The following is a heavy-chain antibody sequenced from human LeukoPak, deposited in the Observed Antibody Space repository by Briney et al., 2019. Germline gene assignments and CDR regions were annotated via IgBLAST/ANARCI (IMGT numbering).Heavy chain of an antibody. CDR3: ARDSVDTAMVYPTPFDY. CDR1: GYTFTSYY. CDR2: INPSGGST. D-gene: IGHD5-18*01. Sequence: ASVKVSCKASGYTFTSYYMHWVRQAPGQGLEWMGIINPSGGSTSYAQKFQGRVTMTRYTSTSTVYMELSSLRSEDTAVYYCARDSVDTAMVYPTPFDYWGQGTLVTVSS. V-gene: IGHV1-46*01. J-gene: IGHJ4*02.